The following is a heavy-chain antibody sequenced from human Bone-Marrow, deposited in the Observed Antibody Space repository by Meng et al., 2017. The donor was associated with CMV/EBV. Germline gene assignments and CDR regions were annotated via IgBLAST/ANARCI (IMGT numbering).Heavy chain of an antibody. CDR3: AGGTEPDFDA. Sequence: LRLSCTVSGGSISGGDYYWAWIRQPPGKGLVCIGYIYYSGSTYYNPSLKSRVTISVDTSKDQFSLKLGSVTAADTAVYSCAGGTEPDFDAWGQGMLVTVSS. J-gene: IGHJ4*02. CDR1: GGSISGGDYY. D-gene: IGHD1-14*01. V-gene: IGHV4-30-4*08. CDR2: IYYSGST.